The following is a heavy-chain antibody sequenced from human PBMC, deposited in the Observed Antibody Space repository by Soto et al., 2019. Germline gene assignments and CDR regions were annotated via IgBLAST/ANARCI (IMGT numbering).Heavy chain of an antibody. D-gene: IGHD3-3*02. CDR3: AAILGMDV. CDR1: GFTFSNYW. V-gene: IGHV3-7*05. Sequence: EVQLVESGGGLVQPGGSLRLSCAVSGFTFSNYWMSWVRQAPRKGLEWVANIKKDGSEKYYVDSVKGRFIISRDNGKKSLYLQMNDLRAEDTAVYYCAAILGMDVWGQGTTVTVSS. CDR2: IKKDGSEK. J-gene: IGHJ6*02.